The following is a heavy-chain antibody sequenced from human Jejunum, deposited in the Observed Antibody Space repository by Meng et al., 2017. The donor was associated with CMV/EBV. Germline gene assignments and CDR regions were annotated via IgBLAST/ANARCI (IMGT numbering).Heavy chain of an antibody. D-gene: IGHD2-2*01. V-gene: IGHV3-21*01. Sequence: ASGFTFSTYSMNWVRQAPGKGLEWVSSISTLSSYAYYADSVKGRFTISRDEATDSLYLQMNSLRAEDTAVYYCARYGTTTSCLDYWGQGTLVTVSS. CDR3: ARYGTTTSCLDY. J-gene: IGHJ4*02. CDR1: GFTFSTYS. CDR2: ISTLSSYA.